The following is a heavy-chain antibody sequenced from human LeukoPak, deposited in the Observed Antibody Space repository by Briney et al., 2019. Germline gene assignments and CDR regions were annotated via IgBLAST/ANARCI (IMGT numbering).Heavy chain of an antibody. Sequence: PGGSLRLSCAASGLTFSSYGMTWVRQAPGKGLEWVSYISSSSTIYYADSVKGRFTISRDNAKNSLYLQLNSLRAEDTAVYYCAELGITMIGGVWGKGTTVTISS. CDR1: GLTFSSYG. V-gene: IGHV3-48*01. J-gene: IGHJ6*04. D-gene: IGHD3-10*02. CDR2: ISSSSTI. CDR3: AELGITMIGGV.